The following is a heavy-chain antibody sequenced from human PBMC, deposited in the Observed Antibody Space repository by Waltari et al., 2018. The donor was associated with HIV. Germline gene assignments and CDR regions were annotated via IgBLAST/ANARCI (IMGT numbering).Heavy chain of an antibody. J-gene: IGHJ4*02. D-gene: IGHD4-17*01. CDR2: MNPNSGNT. CDR1: GYTFTSYD. CDR3: ARGPQDYPKYYFDY. V-gene: IGHV1-8*01. Sequence: EVKKPGASVKVSCKASGYTFTSYDINWVRQATGQGLEWRGWMNPNSGNTGYAQRFQGRVTMTRNTSISTAYMELSSLRSEDTAVYFCARGPQDYPKYYFDYWGQGTLVTVSS.